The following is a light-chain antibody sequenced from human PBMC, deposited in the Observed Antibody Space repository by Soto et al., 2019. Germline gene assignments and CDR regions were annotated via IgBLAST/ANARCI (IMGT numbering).Light chain of an antibody. Sequence: DIVMTQSPDSLAVSLGERATINCKSSQSVLYSSNNKNYLAWYQQKPGQPPKLLIYWASTRASGVPDRCSGSGSGTDFTLTISRLQAEDVAVYYCQQYYSTPRTFGQGTKVEIK. J-gene: IGKJ1*01. V-gene: IGKV4-1*01. CDR1: QSVLYSSNNKNY. CDR3: QQYYSTPRT. CDR2: WAS.